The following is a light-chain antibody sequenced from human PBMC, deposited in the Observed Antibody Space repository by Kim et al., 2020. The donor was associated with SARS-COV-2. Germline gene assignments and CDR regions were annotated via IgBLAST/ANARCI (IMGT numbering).Light chain of an antibody. Sequence: ASVGDRVTITCRASQSISSWLAWYQQKPGKAPKLLIYKASSVQTGVPSRFSGSGSGTEFTLTISSLQPDDFATYYCQQFNSYSTTFGQGTRLEIK. CDR1: QSISSW. V-gene: IGKV1-5*03. CDR2: KAS. J-gene: IGKJ5*01. CDR3: QQFNSYSTT.